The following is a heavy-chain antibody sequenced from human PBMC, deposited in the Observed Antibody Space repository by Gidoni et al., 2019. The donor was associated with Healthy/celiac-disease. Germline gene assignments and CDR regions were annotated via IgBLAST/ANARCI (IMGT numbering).Heavy chain of an antibody. CDR2: ISSSGSTI. V-gene: IGHV3-11*01. CDR3: ARFHDYGDSHFDY. J-gene: IGHJ4*02. D-gene: IGHD4-17*01. CDR1: GLPFSDYY. Sequence: QVQLVESGGGLVKPGGSLRLSCAASGLPFSDYYMSWIRQAPGKGLEWVSYISSSGSTIYYAGSVKGRFTISRDNAKNSLYLQMNSLRAEDTAVYYCARFHDYGDSHFDYWGQGTLVTVSS.